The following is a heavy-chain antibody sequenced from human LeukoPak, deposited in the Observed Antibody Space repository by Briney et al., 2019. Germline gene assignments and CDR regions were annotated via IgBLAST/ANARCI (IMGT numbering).Heavy chain of an antibody. CDR2: IYYSGST. D-gene: IGHD6-13*01. CDR1: GGSISTYY. CDR3: ARGSVYSSSPDYFDH. Sequence: PSETLSLTCTVSGGSISTYYWSWIRQPPGKGLEWIGYIYYSGSTNYNPSLKSRVTISVDTSKNQLSLKLNSVSAADTAVYYCARGSVYSSSPDYFDHWGQGTLVTVSS. V-gene: IGHV4-59*01. J-gene: IGHJ4*02.